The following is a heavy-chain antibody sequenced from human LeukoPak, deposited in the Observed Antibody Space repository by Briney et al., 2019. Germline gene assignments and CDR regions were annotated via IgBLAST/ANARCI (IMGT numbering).Heavy chain of an antibody. CDR3: ARVLGARGYYYMDV. Sequence: SETLSLTCAVSGGSISSSNWWSWVRQPPGKGLEWIGEIYHSGSTYYNPSLKSRVTISVDTSKNQFSLKLSSVTAADTAVYYCARVLGARGYYYMDVWGKGTTVTVSS. CDR1: GGSISSSNW. V-gene: IGHV4-4*02. D-gene: IGHD3-16*01. CDR2: IYHSGST. J-gene: IGHJ6*03.